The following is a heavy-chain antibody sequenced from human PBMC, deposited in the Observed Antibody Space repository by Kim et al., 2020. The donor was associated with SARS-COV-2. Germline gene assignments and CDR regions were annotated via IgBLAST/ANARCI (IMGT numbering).Heavy chain of an antibody. CDR3: ARPQGDQYQLLSGYYYGMDV. D-gene: IGHD2-2*01. Sequence: GGSLRLSCAASGFTFSDYYMSWIRQAPGKGLEWVSYISSSGSTIYYADSVKGRFTISRDNAKNSLYLQMNSLRAEDTAVYYCARPQGDQYQLLSGYYYGMDVWGQGTTVTVSS. CDR1: GFTFSDYY. J-gene: IGHJ6*02. CDR2: ISSSGSTI. V-gene: IGHV3-11*01.